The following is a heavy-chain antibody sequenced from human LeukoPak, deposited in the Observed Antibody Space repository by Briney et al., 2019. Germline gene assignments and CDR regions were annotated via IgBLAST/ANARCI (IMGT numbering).Heavy chain of an antibody. V-gene: IGHV4-34*01. CDR3: AKGQLRRANSLEP. J-gene: IGHJ5*02. D-gene: IGHD1-1*01. CDR1: VCSFSCYY. Sequence: SETLSLTFSFYVCSFSCYYWSWIRQPPGKGLEWIGEINHNGSTNYNPSRKSRVTISVDTSKNQFSLKLRPVTAAQKAVHYSAKGQLRRANSLEPWGPKTLLTVSS. CDR2: INHNGST.